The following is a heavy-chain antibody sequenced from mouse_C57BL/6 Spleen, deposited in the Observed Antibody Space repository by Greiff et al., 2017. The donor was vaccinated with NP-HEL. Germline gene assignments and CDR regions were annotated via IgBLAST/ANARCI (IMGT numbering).Heavy chain of an antibody. CDR2: IWSGGST. V-gene: IGHV2-2*01. CDR3: ARSGGSSYWFAY. Sequence: QVQLQQSGPGLVQPSQSLSITCTVSGFSLTSYGVHWVRQSPGKGLEWLGVIWSGGSTDYNAAFISRLSISKDDSKSQVFFKMNMLQADDTAIYYCARSGGSSYWFAYWGQGTLVTVSA. CDR1: GFSLTSYG. J-gene: IGHJ3*01. D-gene: IGHD1-1*01.